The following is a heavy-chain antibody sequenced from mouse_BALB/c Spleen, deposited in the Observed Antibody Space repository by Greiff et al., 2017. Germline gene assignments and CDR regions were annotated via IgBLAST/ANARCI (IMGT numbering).Heavy chain of an antibody. Sequence: EVMLVESGGGLVQPGGSRKLSCAASGFTFSSFGMHWVRQAPEKGLEWVAYISSGSSTIYYADTVKGRFTISRDNPKNTLFLQMASLRSEGTAMSYCARSLDYGGQGTSVTVSS. CDR1: GFTFSSFG. J-gene: IGHJ4*01. CDR2: ISSGSSTI. V-gene: IGHV5-17*02. CDR3: ARSLDY.